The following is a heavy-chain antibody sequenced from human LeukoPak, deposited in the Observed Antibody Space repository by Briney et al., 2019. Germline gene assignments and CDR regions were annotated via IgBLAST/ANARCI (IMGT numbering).Heavy chain of an antibody. Sequence: PGGSLRLSCAASGFTFSSYEMNWVRQAPGKGLEWISYISTTGDRIQYADSVKGRFSISRDNAKNSLYLQMNSLRVEDTAVYYCARDTKDYWGQGTLVTVSS. CDR1: GFTFSSYE. CDR2: ISTTGDRI. V-gene: IGHV3-48*03. CDR3: ARDTKDY. J-gene: IGHJ4*02. D-gene: IGHD2-8*01.